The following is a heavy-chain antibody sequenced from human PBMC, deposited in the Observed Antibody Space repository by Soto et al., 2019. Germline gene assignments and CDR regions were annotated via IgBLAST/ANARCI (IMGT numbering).Heavy chain of an antibody. CDR2: ISSRGGTI. V-gene: IGHV3-48*03. CDR1: GFTFSSYE. CDR3: ARATMVTRAVGVLHY. J-gene: IGHJ4*02. Sequence: GGSLRLSCAASGFTFSSYEVNWIRQASGKGLEWISYISSRGGTIYYADSVKGRFTISRDNAKNSLYLQMNSLRAEDTAVYYCARATMVTRAVGVLHYCGPGTLVTLS. D-gene: IGHD5-18*01.